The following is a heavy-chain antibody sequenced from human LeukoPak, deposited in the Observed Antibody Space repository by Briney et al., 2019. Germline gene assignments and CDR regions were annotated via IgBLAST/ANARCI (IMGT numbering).Heavy chain of an antibody. CDR2: IYPGDSDT. Sequence: GESLKISCKGSGYSFTSYWIGWVRQMPGKGLKWMGIIYPGDSDTSYSPSFQGQVTISADKSISTAYLQWSSLKASDTAMYYCARKNVDGWHSLDYWGQGTLVTVSS. CDR1: GYSFTSYW. CDR3: ARKNVDGWHSLDY. V-gene: IGHV5-51*01. J-gene: IGHJ4*02. D-gene: IGHD6-19*01.